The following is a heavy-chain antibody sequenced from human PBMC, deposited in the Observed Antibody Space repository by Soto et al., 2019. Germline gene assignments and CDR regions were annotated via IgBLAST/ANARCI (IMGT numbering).Heavy chain of an antibody. Sequence: ASVKVSCKASGHTFTNYGFTWVRQAPGQGLEWLGWISTYNGNTKYAQKVQGRLTMTTDTSTSTANMELTSLRSDDTALYYCARTTVTASYYYMDVWGNGSTVTVSS. CDR2: ISTYNGNT. V-gene: IGHV1-18*01. D-gene: IGHD4-17*01. CDR1: GHTFTNYG. CDR3: ARTTVTASYYYMDV. J-gene: IGHJ6*03.